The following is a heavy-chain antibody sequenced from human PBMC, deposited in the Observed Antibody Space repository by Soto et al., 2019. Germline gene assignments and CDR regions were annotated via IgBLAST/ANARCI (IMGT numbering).Heavy chain of an antibody. CDR1: GFTLSSYS. Sequence: PVGSLRLSCAASGFTLSSYSMNWVRQAPGKGLEWVSSISSSSSYIYYADSVKGRFTISRDNAKNSLYLQMSSLRAEDTAVYYCARDTGTPYYYDSSGYQHDYWGQGTLVTVSS. V-gene: IGHV3-21*01. D-gene: IGHD3-22*01. CDR3: ARDTGTPYYYDSSGYQHDY. CDR2: ISSSSSYI. J-gene: IGHJ4*02.